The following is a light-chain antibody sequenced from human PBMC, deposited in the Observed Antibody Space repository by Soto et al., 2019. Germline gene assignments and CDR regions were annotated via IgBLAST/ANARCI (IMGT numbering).Light chain of an antibody. V-gene: IGKV3-20*01. Sequence: EIVLTQSPGTLSLSPGESATLSCRASQSVSSSYLAWYPQKPGQAPRLLIYGASTRATGIPDRFVGSGFARALSLSISRLETKDFAVYYCQQYGSALLNFGGGTKVVIK. CDR2: GAS. CDR1: QSVSSSY. J-gene: IGKJ4*01. CDR3: QQYGSALLN.